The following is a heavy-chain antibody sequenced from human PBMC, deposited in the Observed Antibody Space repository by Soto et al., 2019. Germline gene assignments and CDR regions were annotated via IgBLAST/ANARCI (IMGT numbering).Heavy chain of an antibody. D-gene: IGHD3-10*01. CDR3: ARGRQGSRLVMVRGGVRTGNGMDV. J-gene: IGHJ6*02. Sequence: QVQLQQWGAGLLKPSETLSLTCAVYDGSFSGYSWSWIRQPPGKGLEWIGEISDSGNTNYNPSLKSLVTISVDTSKNQFSLILSSVTAADTAVYYCARGRQGSRLVMVRGGVRTGNGMDVWGQGTTVTVSS. CDR1: DGSFSGYS. CDR2: ISDSGNT. V-gene: IGHV4-34*01.